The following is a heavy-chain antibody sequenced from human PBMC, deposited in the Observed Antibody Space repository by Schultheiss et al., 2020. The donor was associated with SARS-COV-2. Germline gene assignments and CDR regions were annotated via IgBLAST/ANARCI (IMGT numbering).Heavy chain of an antibody. D-gene: IGHD5-18*01. CDR3: ARRQLSGYIPYYYYGMDV. J-gene: IGHJ6*02. V-gene: IGHV4-31*03. CDR1: GGSISGSRGY. Sequence: SQTLSLTCTVSGGSISGSRGYWGWIRQHPGKGLEWIGYIYYSGSTYYNPSLKSRVTMSVDMTKNQFSLKLSSVTAADTAVYYCARRQLSGYIPYYYYGMDVWGQGTTVTVSS. CDR2: IYYSGST.